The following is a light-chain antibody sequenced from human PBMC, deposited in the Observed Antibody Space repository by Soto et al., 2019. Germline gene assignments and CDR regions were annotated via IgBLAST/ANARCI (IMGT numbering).Light chain of an antibody. CDR3: CAFAGSSTWV. CDR2: EVN. Sequence: QSAPTQPASVSGSPGQSITISCTGSSTDIGNYNFVSWYQHHPGKAPQVIIYEVNKRPSGVSSRFSGSKSGNTASLTISGLQAEDEADYFCCAFAGSSTWVFGGGTKMTVL. CDR1: STDIGNYNF. V-gene: IGLV2-23*02. J-gene: IGLJ3*02.